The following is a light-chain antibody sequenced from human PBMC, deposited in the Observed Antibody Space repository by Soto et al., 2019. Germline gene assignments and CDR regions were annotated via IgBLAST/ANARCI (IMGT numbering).Light chain of an antibody. V-gene: IGKV3-11*01. J-gene: IGKJ2*01. CDR3: QQRSNWRYT. Sequence: EIVLTQSPATLSLSPRERATLSCRASRSVSSYLAWYQQKPGQAPRLLIYDASNRATGIPARFSGSGSGTDFTLTISSLEPEDFAVYYCQQRSNWRYTFGQGTKLEIK. CDR1: RSVSSY. CDR2: DAS.